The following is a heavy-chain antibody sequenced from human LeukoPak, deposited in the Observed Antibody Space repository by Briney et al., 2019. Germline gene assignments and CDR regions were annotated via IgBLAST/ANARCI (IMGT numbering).Heavy chain of an antibody. CDR1: GFTFSSYS. D-gene: IGHD2-2*03. J-gene: IGHJ3*02. Sequence: GGSLRLSCAASGFTFSSYSMNWVRQAPGKGLEWVSSISSSSSYIYYADSVKGRFTISRDNAKNSLYLQMNSLRAEDKAVYYCASGMDIVVVPAAPAAFDIWGQGTMVTVSS. CDR2: ISSSSSYI. CDR3: ASGMDIVVVPAAPAAFDI. V-gene: IGHV3-21*01.